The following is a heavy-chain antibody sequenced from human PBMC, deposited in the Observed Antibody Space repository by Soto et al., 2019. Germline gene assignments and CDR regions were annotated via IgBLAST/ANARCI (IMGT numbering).Heavy chain of an antibody. D-gene: IGHD6-6*01. V-gene: IGHV1-58*01. CDR2: IVVGSGNT. Sequence: ASVKVSCKASGFTFTSSAVQWVRQARGQRLEWIGWIVVGSGNTNYAQKFQERVTITRDMSTSTAYMELSSPGSEGTAVYYCAAEYYKQLGNFDYWGQGTLVTVLL. J-gene: IGHJ4*02. CDR1: GFTFTSSA. CDR3: AAEYYKQLGNFDY.